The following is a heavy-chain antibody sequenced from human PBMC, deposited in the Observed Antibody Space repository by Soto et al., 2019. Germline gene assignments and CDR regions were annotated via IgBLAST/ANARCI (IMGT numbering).Heavy chain of an antibody. CDR3: ARKGVAFDY. V-gene: IGHV4-30-4*01. CDR1: GGSTSSDNY. Sequence: SETLSLTCTVSGGSTSSDNYWSWIRQPPGKGLEWIGHIYYSGNTDYNPSLKSRLAISIDTSKNQFSLKLSSVTAADTAVYYCARKGVAFDYWGQGALVTVSS. J-gene: IGHJ4*02. D-gene: IGHD3-3*01. CDR2: IYYSGNT.